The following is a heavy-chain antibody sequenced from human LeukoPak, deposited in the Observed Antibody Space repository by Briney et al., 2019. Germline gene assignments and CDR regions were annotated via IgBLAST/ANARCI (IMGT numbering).Heavy chain of an antibody. J-gene: IGHJ3*02. V-gene: IGHV1-69*05. Sequence: ASVKVSCKASGGTFSSYAISWVRQAPGQRLEWMGRIIPIFGTANYAQKFQGRVTITTDESTSTAYMELSSLRSEDTAVYYCARGRIVGAMEAFDIWGQGTMVTVSS. D-gene: IGHD1-26*01. CDR3: ARGRIVGAMEAFDI. CDR1: GGTFSSYA. CDR2: IIPIFGTA.